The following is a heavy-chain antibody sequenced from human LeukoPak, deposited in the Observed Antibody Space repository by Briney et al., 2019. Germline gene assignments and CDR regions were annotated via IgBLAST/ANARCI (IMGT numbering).Heavy chain of an antibody. Sequence: GGSLRLSCAASGFTFSSYSMNWVRQAPGKGLEWVSSISSSSYIYYADSVKGRFTISRDNAKNSLYLQMNSLRAEDTAVYYCARATVTTGGAFDIWGQGTMVTVSS. CDR2: ISSSSYI. V-gene: IGHV3-21*01. CDR1: GFTFSSYS. D-gene: IGHD4-17*01. CDR3: ARATVTTGGAFDI. J-gene: IGHJ3*02.